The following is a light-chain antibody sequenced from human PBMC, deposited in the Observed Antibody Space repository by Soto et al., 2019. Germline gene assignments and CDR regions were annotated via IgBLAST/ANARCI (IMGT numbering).Light chain of an antibody. CDR2: GAS. V-gene: IGKV3-15*01. Sequence: EIVMTQSPATLSVSPGERATLSCRASQSVSSNLAWYQQKPGQAPRLLIYGASTRATGIPARFSASGSGTDFTLNISRLEAGDFAVYYCQQYGLLPPCTFGQGTKVDIK. CDR3: QQYGLLPPCT. J-gene: IGKJ1*01. CDR1: QSVSSN.